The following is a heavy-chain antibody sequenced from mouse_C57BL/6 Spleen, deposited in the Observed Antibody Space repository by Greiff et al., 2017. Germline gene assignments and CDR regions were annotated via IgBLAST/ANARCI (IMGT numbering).Heavy chain of an antibody. V-gene: IGHV1-54*01. D-gene: IGHD2-2*01. J-gene: IGHJ3*01. CDR2: SNPGSGGT. CDR3: ARNYGYDDPWFAY. CDR1: GYAFTNYL. Sequence: VQLQESGAELVRPGTSVKVSCKASGYAFTNYLIEWVKQRPGQGLEWIGVSNPGSGGTNYNEKFKGKATLTADKSSSTAYMQLSSLTSEDSAVYFCARNYGYDDPWFAYWGPGTLVTVSA.